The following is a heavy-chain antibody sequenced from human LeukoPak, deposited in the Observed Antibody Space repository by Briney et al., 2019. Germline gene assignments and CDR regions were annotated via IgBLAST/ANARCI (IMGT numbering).Heavy chain of an antibody. CDR1: GSTVSSNY. Sequence: GGSLRLSCAASGSTVSSNYMSWVRQAPGKGLEWVSVIYSGGSTYYVDSVKGRFTISRDNSKNTLYLQMNSLRAEDTAVYYCARGDIVSYYFDYWGQGTLVTVSS. J-gene: IGHJ4*02. V-gene: IGHV3-66*01. D-gene: IGHD5/OR15-5a*01. CDR3: ARGDIVSYYFDY. CDR2: IYSGGST.